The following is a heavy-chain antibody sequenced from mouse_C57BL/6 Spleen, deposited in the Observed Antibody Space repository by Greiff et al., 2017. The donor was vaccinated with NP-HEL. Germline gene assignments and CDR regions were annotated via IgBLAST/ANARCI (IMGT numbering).Heavy chain of an antibody. Sequence: EVKLMESGGGLVKPGGSLKLSCAASGFTFSSYTMSWVRQTPEKRLEWVATISGGGGNTYYPDSVKGRFTISRDNAKNTLYLQMSSLRSEDTALYYCARHGGFYAMDYWGQGTSVTVSS. J-gene: IGHJ4*01. CDR1: GFTFSSYT. CDR2: ISGGGGNT. CDR3: ARHGGFYAMDY. V-gene: IGHV5-9*01.